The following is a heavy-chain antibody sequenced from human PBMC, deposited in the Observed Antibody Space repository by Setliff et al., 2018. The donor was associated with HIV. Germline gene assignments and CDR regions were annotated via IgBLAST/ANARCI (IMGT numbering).Heavy chain of an antibody. V-gene: IGHV3-7*01. CDR2: MKEDGSEA. J-gene: IGHJ4*02. D-gene: IGHD1-26*01. CDR3: AGGSGSSKDY. Sequence: PGGSLRLSCAASGFTFSYYAMSWVRQAPGKGLEWVANMKEDGSEAYYVDSVKGRFTISRDNAKNSLYLQMNSLRAEDTAVYYCAGGSGSSKDYWGQGTLVTVSS. CDR1: GFTFSYYA.